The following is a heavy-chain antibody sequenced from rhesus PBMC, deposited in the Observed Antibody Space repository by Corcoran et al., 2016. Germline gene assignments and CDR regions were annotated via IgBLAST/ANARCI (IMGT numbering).Heavy chain of an antibody. V-gene: IGHV2-174*01. J-gene: IGHJ6*01. CDR2: IYWDDDK. Sequence: QVTLQESGPALVKSTQTLPLTCSFSGFSLTTPGVGVGGFRQPPGKALEWLALIYWDDDKRYSTSLKNRLTIFKDTSNNQVVLIMTNMDPVDTATYYCARRPGDSSGWSPYGLDSWGQGVGVTVSS. CDR1: GFSLTTPGVG. CDR3: ARRPGDSSGWSPYGLDS. D-gene: IGHD6S26*01.